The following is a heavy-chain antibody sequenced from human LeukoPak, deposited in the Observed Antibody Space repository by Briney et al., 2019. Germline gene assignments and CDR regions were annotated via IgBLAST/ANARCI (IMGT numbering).Heavy chain of an antibody. V-gene: IGHV4-59*01. CDR3: ARVKRVAVAEYYYYYGMDV. CDR2: IYYSGST. D-gene: IGHD6-19*01. J-gene: IGHJ6*02. CDR1: GGSISSYY. Sequence: PSETLSLTCTVSGGSISSYYWSWIRQPPGKGLEWIGYIYYSGSTNYNPSLKSRVTISVDTSKNQFSLKLSSVTAADTAVYYCARVKRVAVAEYYYYYGMDVWGQGNTVTVSS.